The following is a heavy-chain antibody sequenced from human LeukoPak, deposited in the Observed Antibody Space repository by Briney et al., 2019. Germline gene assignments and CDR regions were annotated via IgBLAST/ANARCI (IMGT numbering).Heavy chain of an antibody. D-gene: IGHD6-19*01. J-gene: IGHJ1*01. CDR3: ASHSSGWTEYFQH. CDR1: GFTFSSYL. CDR2: IKQDGSEK. Sequence: GGSLRLSCAASGFTFSSYLMSWVRQAPGKGLEWVANIKQDGSEKYYVDSVKGRFTISRDNAKNSLYLQMNSLRAEDTAVYYCASHSSGWTEYFQHWGQGTLVTVSS. V-gene: IGHV3-7*01.